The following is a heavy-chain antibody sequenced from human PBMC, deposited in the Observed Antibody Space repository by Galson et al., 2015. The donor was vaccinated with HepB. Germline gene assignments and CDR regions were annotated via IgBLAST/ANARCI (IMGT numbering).Heavy chain of an antibody. J-gene: IGHJ6*02. V-gene: IGHV5-51*01. CDR2: IYPGNSDT. Sequence: QSGAEVKKPGESLKISCKVSGYSFTNYWIGWVRQMPGKGLEWMGIIYPGNSDTRYTPSFQGQVTISADKSITTAYLQWSSQKASDTAMYYCARLGAEGSGYSPYADYYYYAMDVWGQGTTVTVSS. CDR3: ARLGAEGSGYSPYADYYYYAMDV. D-gene: IGHD3-22*01. CDR1: GYSFTNYW.